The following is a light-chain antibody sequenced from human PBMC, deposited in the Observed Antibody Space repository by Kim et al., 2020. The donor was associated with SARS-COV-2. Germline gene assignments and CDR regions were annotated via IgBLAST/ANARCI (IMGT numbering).Light chain of an antibody. J-gene: IGLJ3*02. CDR1: SSNIGSNN. V-gene: IGLV1-44*01. Sequence: QSVLTQPLSASGTPGQRVTISCSGSSSNIGSNNVVWYQQLPGAAPNLLIYSNNQRPSGIPDRFSGSRSGTSASLAISGLQSGDEADYYCAVWDDSLKQGVFGGGTQLTVL. CDR3: AVWDDSLKQGV. CDR2: SNN.